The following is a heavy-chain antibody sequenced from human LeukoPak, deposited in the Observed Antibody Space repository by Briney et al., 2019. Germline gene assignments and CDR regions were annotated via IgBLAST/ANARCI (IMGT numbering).Heavy chain of an antibody. D-gene: IGHD3-22*01. CDR3: AREEHDSSGYLIPYYYYGMDV. J-gene: IGHJ6*02. CDR2: INPSGGST. Sequence: ASVKVSCKASGYTFTSYYMHWVRQAPGQGLEWMGIINPSGGSTSYAQKFQGRVTMTRDTSTSTVYMELSSLRSEDTAVYYCAREEHDSSGYLIPYYYYGMDVWGQGTTVTVSS. V-gene: IGHV1-46*01. CDR1: GYTFTSYY.